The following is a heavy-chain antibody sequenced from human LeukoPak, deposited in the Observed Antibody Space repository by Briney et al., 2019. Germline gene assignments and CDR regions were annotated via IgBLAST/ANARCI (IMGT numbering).Heavy chain of an antibody. D-gene: IGHD6-13*01. CDR1: GFTVSNNY. CDR3: ARASAAAGFRAIDY. Sequence: GGSLRLSCAASGFTVSNNYMSWVRQAPGKGLEWVGRSRNKANSYTTEYAASVKGRFTISRDDSKTSLYLQLNSLKTEDTAVYFCARASAAAGFRAIDYWGQGTLVTVSS. V-gene: IGHV3-72*01. CDR2: SRNKANSYTT. J-gene: IGHJ4*02.